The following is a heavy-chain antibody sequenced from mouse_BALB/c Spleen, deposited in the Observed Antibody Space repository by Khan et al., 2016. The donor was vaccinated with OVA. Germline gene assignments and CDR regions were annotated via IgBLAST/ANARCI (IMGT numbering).Heavy chain of an antibody. CDR1: GFSLSRYH. CDR2: IWGGGGT. CDR3: ARAYYRYDGYYAMDY. J-gene: IGHJ4*01. V-gene: IGHV2-6-4*01. Sequence: VQLQESGPGLVAPSQSLSITCTVSGFSLSRYHIHWVLQPPGKGLDWLGMIWGGGGTDYNSTLKSRLSISKDNSKSQVFLKMNSLQTDDSAMYYCARAYYRYDGYYAMDYWGQGTSVTVSS. D-gene: IGHD2-14*01.